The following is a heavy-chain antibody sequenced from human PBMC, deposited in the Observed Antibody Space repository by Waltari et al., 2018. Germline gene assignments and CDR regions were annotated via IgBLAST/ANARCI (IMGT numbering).Heavy chain of an antibody. V-gene: IGHV4-39*01. J-gene: IGHJ3*01. CDR3: ATYIGASVGTAAFDV. D-gene: IGHD5-12*01. Sequence: WIRQPPVQGLEWIGTISYAGTTYTNPSLRSRLTMSRDTSKNQLSLTLGSTTAADTAVYYCATYIGASVGTAAFDVWGQGTMVTVSS. CDR2: ISYAGTT.